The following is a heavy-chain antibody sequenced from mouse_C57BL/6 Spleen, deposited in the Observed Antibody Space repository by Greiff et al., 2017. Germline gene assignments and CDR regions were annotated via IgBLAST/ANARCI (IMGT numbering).Heavy chain of an antibody. J-gene: IGHJ4*01. V-gene: IGHV1-81*01. CDR2: IYPRSGNT. CDR3: ARSGGYDQYYYAMDY. CDR1: GYTFTSYG. Sequence: QVQLQQSGAELARPGASVKLSCKASGYTFTSYGISWVKQRTGQGLEWIGEIYPRSGNTYYNEKFKGKATLTADKSSSTAYMELRSLTSEDSAVYFCARSGGYDQYYYAMDYWGQGTSVTVSS. D-gene: IGHD2-2*01.